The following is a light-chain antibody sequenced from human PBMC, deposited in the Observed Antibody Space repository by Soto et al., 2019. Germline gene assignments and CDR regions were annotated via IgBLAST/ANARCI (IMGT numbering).Light chain of an antibody. Sequence: EIVMTQSPATLSVSPGESATLSCRARLSVSRNLAWYQQRPGQAPTLLITGATTSATGITARYSGSGSGREFTLTISSLQSEDSALYYCQQYSNWPTFGQGTRLEIK. CDR1: LSVSRN. CDR3: QQYSNWPT. CDR2: GAT. V-gene: IGKV3-15*01. J-gene: IGKJ5*01.